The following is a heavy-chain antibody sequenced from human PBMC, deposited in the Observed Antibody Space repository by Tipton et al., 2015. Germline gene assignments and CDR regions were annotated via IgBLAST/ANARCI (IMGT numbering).Heavy chain of an antibody. CDR2: ISGSGGST. CDR3: AKVSLSPRYYYHGMDV. V-gene: IGHV3-23*01. Sequence: SLRLSCVVSGFTFSSYVMSWVRQAPGKGLEWVSAISGSGGSTYYADSVKGRFTISRDNSKNTLYLQMNSLRAEDTAVYYCAKVSLSPRYYYHGMDVWGQGTTVTVSS. J-gene: IGHJ6*02. D-gene: IGHD2/OR15-2a*01. CDR1: GFTFSSYV.